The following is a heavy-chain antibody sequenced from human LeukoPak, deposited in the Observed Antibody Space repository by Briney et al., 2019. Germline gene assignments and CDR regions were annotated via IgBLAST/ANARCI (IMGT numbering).Heavy chain of an antibody. J-gene: IGHJ6*02. Sequence: GEFLKISCKGFGYSFTSYWIAWVRQMPGKGLEWMGIIFPGESDTTHSPSFQGQVTISADKSISTAYLQWSSLKASDTAMYYCARHSIGAARASYYGTDVWGLGTTVTVSS. CDR2: IFPGESDT. D-gene: IGHD6-6*01. V-gene: IGHV5-51*01. CDR1: GYSFTSYW. CDR3: ARHSIGAARASYYGTDV.